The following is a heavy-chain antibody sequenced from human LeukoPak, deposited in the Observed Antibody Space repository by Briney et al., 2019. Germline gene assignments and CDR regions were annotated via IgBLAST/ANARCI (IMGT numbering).Heavy chain of an antibody. J-gene: IGHJ3*02. CDR3: ARGSITVVPAFDI. CDR2: VYYSGST. Sequence: SETLSLTCTVSGGSISTYYWSWIRQPPGKGLEWIGCVYYSGSTNYNPSLKSRGTMSVDTSKNQFSLKLSSVTVADTAVYYCARGSITVVPAFDIWGQGTMVTVSS. D-gene: IGHD4-23*01. CDR1: GGSISTYY. V-gene: IGHV4-59*12.